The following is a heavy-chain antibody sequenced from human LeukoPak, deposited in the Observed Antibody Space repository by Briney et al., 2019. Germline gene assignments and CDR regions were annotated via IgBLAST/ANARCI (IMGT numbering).Heavy chain of an antibody. V-gene: IGHV4-34*01. Sequence: SETLSLTCTVSGGSISSYYWSWIRQPPGKGLEWIGEINHSGSTNYNPSLKSRVTISVDTSKNQFSLKLSSVTAADTAVYYCATKSGAAVAAQGGLDYWGQGTLVTVSS. J-gene: IGHJ4*02. CDR1: GGSISSYY. D-gene: IGHD6-19*01. CDR3: ATKSGAAVAAQGGLDY. CDR2: INHSGST.